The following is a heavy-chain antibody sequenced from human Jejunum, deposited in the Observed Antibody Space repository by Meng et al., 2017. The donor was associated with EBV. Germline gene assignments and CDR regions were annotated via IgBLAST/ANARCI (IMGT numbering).Heavy chain of an antibody. CDR2: INGDGRRT. CDR3: AKDRNYYINY. J-gene: IGHJ4*02. Sequence: EVQLVESGGGLSQPGGYLRLSCADSGFTFSGFWMYWVRQVPGKGLVWISRINGDGRRTTYADSVKDRFTISRDNAKNTLYLQMNSLRAEDTAVYYCAKDRNYYINYWGQGTLVTVSS. V-gene: IGHV3-74*01. CDR1: GFTFSGFW.